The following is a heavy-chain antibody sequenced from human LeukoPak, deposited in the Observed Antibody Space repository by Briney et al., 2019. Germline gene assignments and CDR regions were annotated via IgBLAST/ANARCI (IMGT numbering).Heavy chain of an antibody. J-gene: IGHJ4*02. V-gene: IGHV1-24*01. CDR3: ATVAWGSSWYFDY. Sequence: ASVKVSFKVSGYTLTELSMHWVRQAPGKGLEWMGGFDPEDGETIYAQKFQGRVTMTEDTSTDTAYMELSSLRSEDTAVYYCATVAWGSSWYFDYWGQGTLVTVSS. D-gene: IGHD6-13*01. CDR1: GYTLTELS. CDR2: FDPEDGET.